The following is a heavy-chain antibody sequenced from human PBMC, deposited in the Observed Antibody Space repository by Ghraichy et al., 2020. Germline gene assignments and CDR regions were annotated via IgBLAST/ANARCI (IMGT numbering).Heavy chain of an antibody. J-gene: IGHJ3*02. CDR3: VKAIGTITTRKAFDI. CDR1: GFTFSSCA. Sequence: GGSLRLSCSASGFTFSSCAIHWVRQAPGKGLEYVSGISNTGSSTYYADSVKGRFIISRDNSKSTLFLQMSSLTAEDTAVYYCVKAIGTITTRKAFDIWSQGTMVTVSS. D-gene: IGHD3-3*01. V-gene: IGHV3-64D*06. CDR2: ISNTGSST.